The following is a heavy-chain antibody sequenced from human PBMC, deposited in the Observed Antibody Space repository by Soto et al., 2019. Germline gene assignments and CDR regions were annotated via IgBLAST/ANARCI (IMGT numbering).Heavy chain of an antibody. CDR2: INAGNGNT. CDR1: GYTFTSYA. J-gene: IGHJ4*02. Sequence: ASVKVSCKASGYTFTSYAMHWVRQAPGQRLEWMGWINAGNGNTKYSQKFQGRVTITRDTSASTAYMELSSLRSEDTAVYYCAREDSGSWYYYFDYWGQGTLVTVSS. D-gene: IGHD6-13*01. V-gene: IGHV1-3*01. CDR3: AREDSGSWYYYFDY.